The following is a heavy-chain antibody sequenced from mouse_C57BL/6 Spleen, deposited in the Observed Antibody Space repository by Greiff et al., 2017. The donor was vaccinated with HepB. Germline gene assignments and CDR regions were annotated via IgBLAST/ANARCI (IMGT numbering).Heavy chain of an antibody. CDR2: INPGSGGT. J-gene: IGHJ1*03. D-gene: IGHD1-1*01. Sequence: VMLVESGAELVRPGTSVKVSCKASGYAFTNYLIEWVKQRPGQGLEWIGVINPGSGGTNYNEKFKGKATLTADKSSSTAYMQLSSLTSEDSAVYFCARGDPYYGSSYVGYWYFDVWGTGTTVTVSS. CDR3: ARGDPYYGSSYVGYWYFDV. CDR1: GYAFTNYL. V-gene: IGHV1-54*01.